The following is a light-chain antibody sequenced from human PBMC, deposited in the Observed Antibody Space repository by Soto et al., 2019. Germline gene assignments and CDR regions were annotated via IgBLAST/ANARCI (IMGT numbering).Light chain of an antibody. CDR3: QQLNTYPYT. CDR1: QGISSY. V-gene: IGKV1-9*01. Sequence: DLQLTQSPSFLSASVGDRVTITCRASQGISSYLAWYQQKPGKAPKLLIYAASTLQSGVPSRISGSGSGTEFTLTISSLQPEDFATYYCQQLNTYPYTVGQGTKLEIK. CDR2: AAS. J-gene: IGKJ2*01.